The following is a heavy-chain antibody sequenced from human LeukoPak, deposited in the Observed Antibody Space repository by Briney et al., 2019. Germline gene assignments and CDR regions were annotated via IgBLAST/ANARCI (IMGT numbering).Heavy chain of an antibody. J-gene: IGHJ4*02. D-gene: IGHD3-22*01. Sequence: PGGSLRLSCAASGLTFSSYWMSWVRQAPGKGLEWVANIKQDGSEKYYVDSVEGRFTISRDNAKNSLYLQMNSLRAEDTAVYYCARDGWYYDSSGFYWGQGTLVTVSS. V-gene: IGHV3-7*01. CDR2: IKQDGSEK. CDR1: GLTFSSYW. CDR3: ARDGWYYDSSGFY.